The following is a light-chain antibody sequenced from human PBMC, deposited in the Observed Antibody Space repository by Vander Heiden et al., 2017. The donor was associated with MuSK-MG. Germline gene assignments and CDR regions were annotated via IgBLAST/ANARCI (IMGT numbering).Light chain of an antibody. Sequence: DIQMTQSPSSLSASVGDRVTITCRASQSISSYLNWYQQKPGKAPKLLIYAASSLQSGVPSRFSGSGSGTDFTLTISRLQPEDFATYYCQQSYSTPPNFGQGTRLEIK. CDR2: AAS. V-gene: IGKV1-39*01. J-gene: IGKJ5*01. CDR1: QSISSY. CDR3: QQSYSTPPN.